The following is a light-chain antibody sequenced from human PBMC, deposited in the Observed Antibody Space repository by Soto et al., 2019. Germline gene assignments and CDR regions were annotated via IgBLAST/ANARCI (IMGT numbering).Light chain of an antibody. CDR3: QQYGSSPRT. Sequence: IVLTQSPGTLSLSPGERATLSCRASQSVSFSFLAWYQQKPGQAPRLLIYGASSRATGIPDRFSCSGSGTDFTLTISRLEPEDFAVYYCQQYGSSPRTFGQGTKLEIK. J-gene: IGKJ2*01. V-gene: IGKV3-20*01. CDR2: GAS. CDR1: QSVSFSF.